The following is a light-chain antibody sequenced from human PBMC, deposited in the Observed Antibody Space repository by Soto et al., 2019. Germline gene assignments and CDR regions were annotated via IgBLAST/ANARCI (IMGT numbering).Light chain of an antibody. V-gene: IGKV3-20*01. CDR1: QSVSSSY. CDR3: QQYGSSSLYT. J-gene: IGKJ2*01. CDR2: GAS. Sequence: EIVLTQSPGTLSLSPGEIATLSCRASQSVSSSYVAWYQQKPGQAPRLLIYGASSRATGIPDRFSGSGSGTDFSLTISRLEPADFAVYYCQQYGSSSLYTFGQGTKLEIK.